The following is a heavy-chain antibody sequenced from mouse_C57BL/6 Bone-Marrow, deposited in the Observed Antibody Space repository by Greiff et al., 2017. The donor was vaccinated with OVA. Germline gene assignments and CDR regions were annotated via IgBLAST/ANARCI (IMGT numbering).Heavy chain of an antibody. Sequence: VQLQQSGTVLARPGASVKMSCKTSGYTFTSYWMHWVKQRPGQGLEWIGAIYPGNSDTSYNQKFKGKAKLTAVTSASTAYMELSSLTNEDSAVYYCTKEAMVRDWYFDVWGTGTTVTVSS. CDR2: IYPGNSDT. D-gene: IGHD2-3*01. CDR3: TKEAMVRDWYFDV. V-gene: IGHV1-5*01. CDR1: GYTFTSYW. J-gene: IGHJ1*03.